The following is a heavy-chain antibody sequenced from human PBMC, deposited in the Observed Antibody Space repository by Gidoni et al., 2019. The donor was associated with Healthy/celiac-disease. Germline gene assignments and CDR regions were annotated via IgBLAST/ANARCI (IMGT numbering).Heavy chain of an antibody. J-gene: IGHJ5*02. Sequence: QVQLQESGPGLVKPSETLSLTCTVSGGSISSYYWSWIRQPPGKGLEWIGYIYYSGSTNYNPSLKSRVTISVDTSKNQFSLKLSSVTAADTAVYYCARMGITMVRGANGWFDPWGQGTLVTVSS. D-gene: IGHD3-10*01. V-gene: IGHV4-59*01. CDR1: GGSISSYY. CDR2: IYYSGST. CDR3: ARMGITMVRGANGWFDP.